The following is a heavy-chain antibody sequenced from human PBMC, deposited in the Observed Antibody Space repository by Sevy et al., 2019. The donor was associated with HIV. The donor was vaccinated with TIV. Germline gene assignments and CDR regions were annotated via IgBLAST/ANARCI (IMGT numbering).Heavy chain of an antibody. D-gene: IGHD3-10*01. CDR2: INPNSGGT. CDR1: GYTFTGYY. Sequence: ASVKVSCKASGYTFTGYYMHWVRQAPGQGLEWMGWINPNSGGTNYAQKFQGRVTMTRDTSISTADMELSRLRSDDTAVYYCAAAGSGSPPHDYYYYGMDVWGQGTTVTVSS. J-gene: IGHJ6*02. CDR3: AAAGSGSPPHDYYYYGMDV. V-gene: IGHV1-2*02.